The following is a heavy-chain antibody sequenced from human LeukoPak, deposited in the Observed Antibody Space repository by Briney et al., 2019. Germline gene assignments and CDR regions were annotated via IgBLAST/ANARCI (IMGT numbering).Heavy chain of an antibody. CDR2: ISYDGSNK. D-gene: IGHD2-2*01. Sequence: GGSLRLSCAASGFTFSSYVMHWVRQAPGKGLEWVAVISYDGSNKYYADSVKGRFTISRDNSKNTLYLQMNSLRAEDTAVYYCARDSRRYCSSTSCAVGYWGQGTLVTVSS. J-gene: IGHJ4*02. CDR3: ARDSRRYCSSTSCAVGY. V-gene: IGHV3-30-3*01. CDR1: GFTFSSYV.